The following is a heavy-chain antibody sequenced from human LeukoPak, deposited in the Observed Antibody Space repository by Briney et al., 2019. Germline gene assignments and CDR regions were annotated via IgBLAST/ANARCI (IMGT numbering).Heavy chain of an antibody. D-gene: IGHD3-22*01. CDR3: ARERPDSSAYYAFDY. J-gene: IGHJ4*02. CDR1: GGSIRSSSYY. CDR2: IYTSGST. V-gene: IGHV4-61*05. Sequence: PSETLSLTCIVSGGSIRSSSYYWGWIRQPPGKGLEWIGHIYTSGSTNYNPSLKSRVTMSVDTSKNQFSLKLSSVTAADTAVYYCARERPDSSAYYAFDYWGQGTLVTVSS.